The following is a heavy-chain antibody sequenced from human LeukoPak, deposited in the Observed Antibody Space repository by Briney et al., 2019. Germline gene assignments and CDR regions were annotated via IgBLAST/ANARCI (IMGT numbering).Heavy chain of an antibody. D-gene: IGHD2-21*01. CDR1: GFTFSSYA. V-gene: IGHV3-23*01. J-gene: IGHJ4*02. CDR2: ISGSGDNT. Sequence: GGSLRLSCAASGFTFSSYAMSWVRQAPGKGLEWVSGISGSGDNTYYADSVKGRFTISRDNSKNTLYVQVNSLGTEDTAVYYCAKDFRIGYSAHFDYWGQGALVTVSS. CDR3: AKDFRIGYSAHFDY.